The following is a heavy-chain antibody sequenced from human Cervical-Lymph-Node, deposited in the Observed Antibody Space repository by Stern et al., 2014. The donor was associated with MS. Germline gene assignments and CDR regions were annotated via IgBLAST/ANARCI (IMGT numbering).Heavy chain of an antibody. CDR1: GFTVSRDY. V-gene: IGHV3-53*01. CDR3: ARDTSSPERSDW. Sequence: EVQLEESGGGVIQPGGSLRLSCTASGFTVSRDYMTWVRQAPGKGLEWVSLITHVGSTFYTDSVKGRFTISRDDSKNTVYLHMTSLRAEATAMYYCARDTSSPERSDWWGQGTLVTVSS. J-gene: IGHJ4*02. D-gene: IGHD1-1*01. CDR2: ITHVGST.